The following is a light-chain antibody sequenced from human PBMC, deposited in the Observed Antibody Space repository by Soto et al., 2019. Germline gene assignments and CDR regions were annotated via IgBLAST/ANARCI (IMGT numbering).Light chain of an antibody. J-gene: IGKJ4*01. CDR1: QNIESN. CDR2: TAS. Sequence: VIPRWRVPRSMWTGESATLACRVSQNIESNLAWYQQKPGQSPRLLIYTASTRGCGIPARFSGSGYGTEFTLTISSLQGEYSPVYYFIQCNNWPPLAFGSGTKVDIK. CDR3: IQCNNWPPLA. V-gene: IGKV3-15*01.